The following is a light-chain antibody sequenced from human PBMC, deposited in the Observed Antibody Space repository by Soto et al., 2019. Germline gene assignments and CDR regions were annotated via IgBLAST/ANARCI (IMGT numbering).Light chain of an antibody. V-gene: IGKV3-20*01. CDR1: QSVSSSY. J-gene: IGKJ2*01. CDR2: GAS. CDR3: QQYDKSPLYT. Sequence: EIVLTQSPGTLSLSPGERATLSCRASQSVSSSYLAWYQQKPDQAPRLLIYGASIRASGIPDRFSGSGSGTHSTLTISRLEPEDFAVYYCQQYDKSPLYTFGRGTKLEIK.